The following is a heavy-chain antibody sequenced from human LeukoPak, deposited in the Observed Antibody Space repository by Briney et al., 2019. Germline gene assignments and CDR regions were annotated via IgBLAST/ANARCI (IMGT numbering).Heavy chain of an antibody. J-gene: IGHJ4*02. CDR3: ARARNYYYDSDY. CDR2: IYYSGTT. D-gene: IGHD3-22*01. V-gene: IGHV4-59*12. Sequence: LETLSLTCTVSGGSISSYYWSWIRQPPGMGLEWIGYIYYSGTTNYNPSLKSRVTISVDTSKNQFSLKLSSVTAADTAVYYCARARNYYYDSDYWGQGTLVTVSS. CDR1: GGSISSYY.